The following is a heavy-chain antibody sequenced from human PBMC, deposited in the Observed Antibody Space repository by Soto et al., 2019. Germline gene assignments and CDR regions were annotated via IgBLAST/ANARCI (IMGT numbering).Heavy chain of an antibody. CDR2: ISSSGNFM. Sequence: EVQLVESGGGLVKPGGSLRLSCAASGLTFNSYHMNWVRQAPGKGLEWVSSISSSGNFMYYADSVKGRFTISRDNGKRSVFLQMDSLRADDTAVYYCAIDDYGETYWGKGTRVTVSS. CDR1: GLTFNSYH. CDR3: AIDDYGETY. D-gene: IGHD4-17*01. V-gene: IGHV3-21*01. J-gene: IGHJ4*02.